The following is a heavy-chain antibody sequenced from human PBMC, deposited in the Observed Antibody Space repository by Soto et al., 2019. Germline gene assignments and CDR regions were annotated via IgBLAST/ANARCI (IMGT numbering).Heavy chain of an antibody. CDR2: IYPGDSDT. D-gene: IGHD6-19*01. Sequence: GESLKISCKGSGYSFTSYWIGWVRQMPGKGLEWMGIIYPGDSDTRYSPSFQGQVTISADKSISTAYLQWSSLKASDTALYYCARPREAGKNYYGVDVWGQGTTVTVSS. J-gene: IGHJ6*02. CDR1: GYSFTSYW. V-gene: IGHV5-51*01. CDR3: ARPREAGKNYYGVDV.